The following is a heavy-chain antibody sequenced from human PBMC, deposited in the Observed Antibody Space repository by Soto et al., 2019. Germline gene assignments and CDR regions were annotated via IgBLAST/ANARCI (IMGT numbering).Heavy chain of an antibody. Sequence: PSETLSLTCAVSGGSISSSNWWSWVRQPPGKGLEWIGEIYHSGSTNYNPSLKSRVTISVDKSKNQFSLKLSSVTAADTAVYYCARVSTTYYDILTGYAGPVWAHWFDSWSQGTLVTVSS. CDR3: ARVSTTYYDILTGYAGPVWAHWFDS. CDR2: IYHSGST. J-gene: IGHJ5*01. D-gene: IGHD3-9*01. CDR1: GGSISSSNW. V-gene: IGHV4-4*02.